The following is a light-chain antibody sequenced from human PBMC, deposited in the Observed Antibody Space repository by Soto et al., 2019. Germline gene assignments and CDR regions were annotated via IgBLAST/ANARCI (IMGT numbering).Light chain of an antibody. V-gene: IGKV3-11*01. Sequence: IVLTQSPATLSLSPGERATLSCRASQSVSSYLAWYQQKPGQAPRLLIYDASNRATGIPARFSGSGSGTDFTLTISSLEPDDFAVYYCQQRSHWPSLTFGGGTKVQIK. J-gene: IGKJ4*01. CDR1: QSVSSY. CDR2: DAS. CDR3: QQRSHWPSLT.